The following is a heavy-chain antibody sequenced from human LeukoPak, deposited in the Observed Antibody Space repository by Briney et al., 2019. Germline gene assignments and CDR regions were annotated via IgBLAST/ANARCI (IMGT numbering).Heavy chain of an antibody. CDR1: GFTFSSYW. J-gene: IGHJ4*02. D-gene: IGHD3-9*01. V-gene: IGHV3-7*01. CDR3: ARDAHYYDTLTGQLLFDY. Sequence: SGGSLRLSCAASGFTFSSYWMSWVRQAPGKGLEWVANIKQDGSEKYYVDSVKGRFTISRDNAKNSLYLQMNSLRAEDTAVYYCARDAHYYDTLTGQLLFDYWGQGTLVTVSS. CDR2: IKQDGSEK.